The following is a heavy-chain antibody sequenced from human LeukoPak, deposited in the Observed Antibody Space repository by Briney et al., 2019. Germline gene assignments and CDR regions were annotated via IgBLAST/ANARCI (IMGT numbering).Heavy chain of an antibody. CDR3: ARSYGAAFDY. CDR1: GFTFSDSY. CDR2: ITSSGSTV. D-gene: IGHD2-15*01. J-gene: IGHJ4*02. Sequence: GGSLRLSCAASGFTFSDSYMNWIRQAPGKGLEWVSYITSSGSTVYYADSVKGRFTISRDNAKNSLYLQMNSLRAEDTAVYHCARSYGAAFDYWGQGTRVTVSS. V-gene: IGHV3-11*01.